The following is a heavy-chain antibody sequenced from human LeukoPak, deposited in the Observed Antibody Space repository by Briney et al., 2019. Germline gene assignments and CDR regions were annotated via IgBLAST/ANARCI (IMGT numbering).Heavy chain of an antibody. CDR3: ARMGPVIDYGDHGGFDY. CDR2: ISAYNGNT. V-gene: IGHV1-18*01. Sequence: GASVKVSCKASGYTFTSYGISWVRQAPGQGLEWMGWISAYNGNTNYAQKLQGRVTMTTDTSTSTAYMELRSLRSDDTAVYYCARMGPVIDYGDHGGFDYWGQGTLVTVSS. D-gene: IGHD4-17*01. CDR1: GYTFTSYG. J-gene: IGHJ4*02.